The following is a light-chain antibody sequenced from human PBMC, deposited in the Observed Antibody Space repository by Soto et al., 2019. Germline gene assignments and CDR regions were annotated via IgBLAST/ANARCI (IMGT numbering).Light chain of an antibody. V-gene: IGKV3-20*01. Sequence: EIVLTQSPGTLSLFPGERANLSCRASQTITSTHLAWYQQKPGQAPRLLIYGVSNRASGFPDRFSGSGSGTDFTLTISGLEPDDFAVYYCQHYGASPRTFGQGTKVEI. CDR1: QTITSTH. CDR2: GVS. J-gene: IGKJ1*01. CDR3: QHYGASPRT.